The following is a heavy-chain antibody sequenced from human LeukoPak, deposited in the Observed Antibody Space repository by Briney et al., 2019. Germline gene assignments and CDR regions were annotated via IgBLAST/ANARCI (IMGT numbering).Heavy chain of an antibody. CDR2: IDHSGST. CDR1: GGSISNRNYH. CDR3: ARVFSYPLRAPFDP. V-gene: IGHV4-39*07. J-gene: IGHJ5*02. D-gene: IGHD3-3*01. Sequence: SETLSLTCTVSGGSISNRNYHWGWIRQPPGKGLEWIGSIDHSGSTYYNPSLKSRITISVDTSKNQFSLKLSSVTAADTAVYYCARVFSYPLRAPFDPWGQGTLVTVSS.